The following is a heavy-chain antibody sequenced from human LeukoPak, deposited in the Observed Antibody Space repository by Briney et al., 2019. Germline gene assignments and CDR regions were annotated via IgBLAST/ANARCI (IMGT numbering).Heavy chain of an antibody. Sequence: GGSLRLSCAASGFTFSSYGMHWVRQAPGKGLEWVVVISYDGSNKYYADSVKGRFTISRDNSKNTLYLQMNSLRAEDTAAYYCAKDPRGRIQLWTMDVWGQGTTVTVSS. CDR2: ISYDGSNK. D-gene: IGHD5-18*01. CDR3: AKDPRGRIQLWTMDV. J-gene: IGHJ6*02. CDR1: GFTFSSYG. V-gene: IGHV3-30*18.